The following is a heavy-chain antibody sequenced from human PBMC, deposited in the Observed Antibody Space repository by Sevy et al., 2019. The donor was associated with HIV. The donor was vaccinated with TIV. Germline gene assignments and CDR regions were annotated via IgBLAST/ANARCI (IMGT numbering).Heavy chain of an antibody. J-gene: IGHJ4*02. D-gene: IGHD3-22*01. CDR3: ARGHDYYDRSGYYYQ. CDR1: GFTFSSYS. V-gene: IGHV3-21*01. CDR2: ISSSSTYI. Sequence: GGSLRLSCAASGFTFSSYSMHWVHQAPGKGLEWVSSISSSSTYIYYADSVKGRFTISRDNAKNSLYLQMNSLRAEDTAVYYCARGHDYYDRSGYYYQWGQGTLVTVSS.